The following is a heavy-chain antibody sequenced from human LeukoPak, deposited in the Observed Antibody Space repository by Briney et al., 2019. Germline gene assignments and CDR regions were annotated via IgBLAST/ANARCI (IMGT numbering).Heavy chain of an antibody. D-gene: IGHD2-2*02. CDR2: IIPIFGTA. J-gene: IGHJ6*03. CDR3: SAAIAGYYYYYMDV. CDR1: GYTFTSYA. Sequence: SVKVSCKASGYTFTSYAMHWVRQAPGQGLEWMGGIIPIFGTANYAQKFQGRVTITADESTSTAYMELSSLRSEDTAVYYCSAAIAGYYYYYMDVWGKGTTVTVSS. V-gene: IGHV1-69*13.